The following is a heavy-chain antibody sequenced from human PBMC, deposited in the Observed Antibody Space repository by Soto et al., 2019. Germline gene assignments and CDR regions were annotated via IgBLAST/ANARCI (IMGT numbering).Heavy chain of an antibody. V-gene: IGHV1-2*04. Sequence: GASVKVSCKASGYTFTGYYMHWVRQAPGQGLEWMGWINPNSGGTNYAQKFQGWVTMTRDTSISTAYMELSRLRSDDTAVYYCARDHRSRTGTTIAYYYYYMDVWGKGTTVTVSS. CDR1: GYTFTGYY. D-gene: IGHD1-7*01. J-gene: IGHJ6*03. CDR3: ARDHRSRTGTTIAYYYYYMDV. CDR2: INPNSGGT.